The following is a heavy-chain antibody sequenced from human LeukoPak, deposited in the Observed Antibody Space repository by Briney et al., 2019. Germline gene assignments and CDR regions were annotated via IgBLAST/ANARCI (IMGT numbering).Heavy chain of an antibody. CDR1: GFTFSSYS. CDR3: ARDASSGFTTATTDY. D-gene: IGHD6-19*01. CDR2: ISSSSSYI. J-gene: IGHJ4*02. Sequence: GGSLRLSCAASGFTFSSYSINWARQAPGKGLECVSSISSSSSYIYYADSVKGRFTISRDNAKNSLYLQMNSLRAEDTAVYYCARDASSGFTTATTDYWGQGTLVTVSS. V-gene: IGHV3-21*06.